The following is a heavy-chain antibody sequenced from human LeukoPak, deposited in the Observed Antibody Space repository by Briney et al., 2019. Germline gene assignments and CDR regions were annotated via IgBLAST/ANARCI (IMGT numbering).Heavy chain of an antibody. Sequence: GGSLRLSCAASGFTFSSYGMHWVRQAPGKGLEWVAVIWYGGGNKYYADSVKGRFTISRDNSKNTLYLQMNSLRAEDTAVYYCASVYSYGWFDYWGQGTLVTVSS. V-gene: IGHV3-33*08. CDR3: ASVYSYGWFDY. CDR1: GFTFSSYG. D-gene: IGHD5-18*01. CDR2: IWYGGGNK. J-gene: IGHJ5*01.